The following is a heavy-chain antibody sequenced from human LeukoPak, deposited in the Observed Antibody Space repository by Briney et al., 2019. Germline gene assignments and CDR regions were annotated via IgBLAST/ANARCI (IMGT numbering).Heavy chain of an antibody. D-gene: IGHD4-17*01. V-gene: IGHV3-48*01. CDR3: ARGPVTRFEI. CDR2: ISITSRTT. J-gene: IGHJ3*02. CDR1: GFTFTTYS. Sequence: GGSLRLSCAASGFTFTTYSMNWVRQAPGKGLERVSYISITSRTTYYADSVEGRFTISRDNSNNTLYLQMNSLRAEDTAVYYCARGPVTRFEIWGQGTMVTVSS.